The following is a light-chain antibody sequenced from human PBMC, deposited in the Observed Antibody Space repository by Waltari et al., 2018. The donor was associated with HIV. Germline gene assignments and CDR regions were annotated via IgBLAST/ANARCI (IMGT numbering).Light chain of an antibody. CDR1: QSVSSN. CDR2: GAF. CDR3: QQYNNWSPWT. Sequence: DIVMTQSPATLSVSPGERATLSCRASQSVSSNLAWYQQKPAQAPRLLIYGAFTRATGIPARFSGRGSGTEFTLTISSLQSEDFAIYYCQQYNNWSPWTFGQGTKVEIK. V-gene: IGKV3-15*01. J-gene: IGKJ1*01.